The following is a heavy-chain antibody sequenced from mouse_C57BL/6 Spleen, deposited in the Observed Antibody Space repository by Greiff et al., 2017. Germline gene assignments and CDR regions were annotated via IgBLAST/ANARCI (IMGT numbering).Heavy chain of an antibody. J-gene: IGHJ4*01. Sequence: EVQLVESGGGLVQSGRSLRLSCATSGFTFSDFYMEWVRQAPGKGLEWIAASRNKANDYTTEYSASVKGRFIVSRDTSQSILYLQMNALRAEDTAMYYCARDADGYYGRMDYWGQGTSVTVSS. CDR2: SRNKANDYTT. V-gene: IGHV7-1*01. D-gene: IGHD2-3*01. CDR3: ARDADGYYGRMDY. CDR1: GFTFSDFY.